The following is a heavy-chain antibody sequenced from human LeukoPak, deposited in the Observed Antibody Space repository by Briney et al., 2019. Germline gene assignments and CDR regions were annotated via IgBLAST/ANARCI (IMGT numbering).Heavy chain of an antibody. V-gene: IGHV3-9*01. D-gene: IGHD3-22*01. CDR2: ISWNSGSI. Sequence: PGGSLRLSCAASGFTFDDYAMHWVRQAPGKGLEWVSGISWNSGSIGYADSVKGRFTISRGNAKNSLYLQMNSLRAEDTALYYCAKGLYYYDSSGYSSFDYWGQGTLVTVSS. CDR1: GFTFDDYA. CDR3: AKGLYYYDSSGYSSFDY. J-gene: IGHJ4*02.